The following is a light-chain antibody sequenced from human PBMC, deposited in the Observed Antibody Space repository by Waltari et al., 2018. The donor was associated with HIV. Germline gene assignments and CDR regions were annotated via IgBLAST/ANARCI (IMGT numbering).Light chain of an antibody. J-gene: IGKJ2*01. V-gene: IGKV1-12*01. CDR2: GAS. CDR1: QGIANW. CDR3: QQTGKLPLT. Sequence: DIQLTQSPPSVSASVGARVTLSCRASQGIANWLAWYQQKPGKAPKLLIHGASSLQSGVPSKVSGSGSGTHCTLAINDLQPDDSGRYFCQQTGKLPLTFGPGT.